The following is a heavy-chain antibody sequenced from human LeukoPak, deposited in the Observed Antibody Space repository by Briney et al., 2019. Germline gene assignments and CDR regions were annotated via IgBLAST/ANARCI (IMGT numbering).Heavy chain of an antibody. CDR2: ISDSGGST. J-gene: IGHJ5*02. D-gene: IGHD6-19*01. CDR3: AKDPFTSGWYRFDP. V-gene: IGHV3-23*01. Sequence: GGSLRLSCAASGFTFSSYAVSWVRQAPGKGLEWVSSISDSGGSTYYADSVKGRFTISRDNSKNTLFLQMKSLRADDTAVYYCAKDPFTSGWYRFDPWGQGTLVTVSS. CDR1: GFTFSSYA.